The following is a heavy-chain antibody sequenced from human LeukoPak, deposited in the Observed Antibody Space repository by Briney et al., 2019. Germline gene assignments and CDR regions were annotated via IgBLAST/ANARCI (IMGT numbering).Heavy chain of an antibody. CDR2: INPNSGGT. CDR3: ARDSQDTAMVSYYYYGMDV. J-gene: IGHJ6*02. CDR1: GYTFTGYY. Sequence: ASVKVSCKASGYTFTGYYMHWVRQAPGQGLEWMGWINPNSGGTNYAQKFQGRVTMTRDTSISTAYMELSGLRSDDTAVYYCARDSQDTAMVSYYYYGMDVWGQGTTVTVSS. V-gene: IGHV1-2*02. D-gene: IGHD5-18*01.